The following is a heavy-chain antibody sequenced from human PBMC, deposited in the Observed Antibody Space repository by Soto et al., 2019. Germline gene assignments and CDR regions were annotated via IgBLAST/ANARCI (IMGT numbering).Heavy chain of an antibody. Sequence: PSETLSLSCSVYAGSCSGYYWSWIRQPAGKGLEWIGDINHSGRTNYNQSLKSRVTISVDTSKNQFSLKLSSVTAADTAVYYCARGLLRWGGRYYYYCGMDVWGQGTTVTVSS. CDR1: AGSCSGYY. CDR3: ARGLLRWGGRYYYYCGMDV. J-gene: IGHJ6*02. CDR2: INHSGRT. V-gene: IGHV4-34*01. D-gene: IGHD3-16*01.